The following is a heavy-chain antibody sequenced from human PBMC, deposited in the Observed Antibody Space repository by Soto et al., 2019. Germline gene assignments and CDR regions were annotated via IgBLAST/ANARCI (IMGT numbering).Heavy chain of an antibody. CDR3: AGLGMVAAPREFDP. J-gene: IGHJ5*02. V-gene: IGHV4-59*12. Sequence: SETLSLTCTVSGGSISSYYWSWIRQPPGKGLEWIGYIYYSGSTNYNPSLKSRVTISVDTSKNQFSLKLSSVTAADTAIYYCAGLGMVAAPREFDPWGQGTLVTVSS. CDR1: GGSISSYY. D-gene: IGHD2-15*01. CDR2: IYYSGST.